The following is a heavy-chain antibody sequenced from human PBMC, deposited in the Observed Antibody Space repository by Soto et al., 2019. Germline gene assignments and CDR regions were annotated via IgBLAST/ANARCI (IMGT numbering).Heavy chain of an antibody. CDR3: AKDRDIAYHLEGGFYYSGMDV. V-gene: IGHV3-23*01. CDR1: GFTFGTYA. J-gene: IGHJ6*02. Sequence: GGSLRLSCAAFGFTFGTYAMNWVLQAPGKRLEWVSTITDVGDPTYYADSVTGRFTISRDNSKNTLFLQMNSLRAEDTARYYCAKDRDIAYHLEGGFYYSGMDVWGQGTTVTSP. CDR2: ITDVGDPT. D-gene: IGHD5-12*01.